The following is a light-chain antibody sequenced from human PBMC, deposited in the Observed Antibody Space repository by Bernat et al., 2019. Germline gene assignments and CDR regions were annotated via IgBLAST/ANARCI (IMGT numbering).Light chain of an antibody. CDR3: PQYQVYPPT. CDR2: SAS. CDR1: QDISIS. V-gene: IGKV1-16*02. Sequence: DIQMTQSPTLLSASVGDKVTITCRASQDISISLAWLQQKPGRAPKSLIYSASILQSEFPSKFSGSGYGTDFSLTISSLHPGDSATYYCPQYQVYPPTFGQGTKVEIK. J-gene: IGKJ1*01.